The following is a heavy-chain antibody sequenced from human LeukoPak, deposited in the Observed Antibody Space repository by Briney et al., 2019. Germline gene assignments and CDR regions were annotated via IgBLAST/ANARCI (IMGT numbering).Heavy chain of an antibody. J-gene: IGHJ4*01. CDR1: GFTLSSYG. CDR3: AKEKLDY. CDR2: ISYDGSNK. V-gene: IGHV3-30*18. D-gene: IGHD5-24*01. Sequence: PGRSLRLSCAASGFTLSSYGMHWVGQAPGKGLEWVAVISYDGSNKYYADSVKGRFTISRDNSKNTLYLQMNSLRAEDTAVYYCAKEKLDYWGHGTLVTVSS.